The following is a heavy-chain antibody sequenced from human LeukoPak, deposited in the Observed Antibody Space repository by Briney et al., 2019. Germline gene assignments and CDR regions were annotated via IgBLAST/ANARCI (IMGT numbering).Heavy chain of an antibody. D-gene: IGHD3-22*01. CDR1: GGSISSYY. Sequence: SETLSLTCTVSGGSISSYYWSWIRQPPGKGLEWIGEINHSGSTNYNPSLKSRVTISVDTSKNQFSLKLSSVTAADTAVYYCARGRADRGYFDYWGQGTLVTVSS. CDR2: INHSGST. J-gene: IGHJ4*02. V-gene: IGHV4-34*01. CDR3: ARGRADRGYFDY.